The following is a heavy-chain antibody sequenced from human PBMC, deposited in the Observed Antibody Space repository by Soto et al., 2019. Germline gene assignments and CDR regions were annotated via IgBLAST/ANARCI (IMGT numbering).Heavy chain of an antibody. CDR2: IYTSGST. Sequence: QVQLQESGPGLVKPSETLSLTCTVSGGSISSYYWSWIRQPAGKGLEWIGRIYTSGSTNYNPSLKSRVTMSVDTSKNQFSLKLSSVTAADTAVYYCARDGSVADHLDPFDYWGQGTLVTVSS. J-gene: IGHJ4*02. V-gene: IGHV4-4*07. CDR3: ARDGSVADHLDPFDY. D-gene: IGHD6-19*01. CDR1: GGSISSYY.